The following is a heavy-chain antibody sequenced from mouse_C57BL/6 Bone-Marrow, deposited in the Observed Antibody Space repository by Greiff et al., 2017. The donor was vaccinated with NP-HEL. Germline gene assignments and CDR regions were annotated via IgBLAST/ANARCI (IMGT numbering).Heavy chain of an antibody. CDR3: ARLYDGYYLYYYAMDY. V-gene: IGHV1-64*01. D-gene: IGHD2-3*01. J-gene: IGHJ4*01. CDR1: GYTFTSYW. Sequence: QVQLQQPGAELVKPGASVKLSCKASGYTFTSYWMHWVKQRPGQGLEWIGMIHPNSGSTNYNEKFKSKATLTVDKSSSTAYMQLSSLTSEDSAVYYCARLYDGYYLYYYAMDYWGQGTSVTVS. CDR2: IHPNSGST.